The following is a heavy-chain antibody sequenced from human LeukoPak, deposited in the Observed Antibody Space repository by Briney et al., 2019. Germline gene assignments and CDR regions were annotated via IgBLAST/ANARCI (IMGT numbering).Heavy chain of an antibody. CDR3: ARESRSTSQNPFDP. CDR2: IYYSGSS. Sequence: SETLSLTCTVSGGSISSSGYYWGWIRQPPGEGLEWIGGIYYSGSSYYNPSLKSRVTISVDTSKNQFSLKLSSVTAADTAVYYCARESRSTSQNPFDPWGQGTLVTVSS. J-gene: IGHJ5*02. CDR1: GGSISSSGYY. V-gene: IGHV4-39*07. D-gene: IGHD2-2*01.